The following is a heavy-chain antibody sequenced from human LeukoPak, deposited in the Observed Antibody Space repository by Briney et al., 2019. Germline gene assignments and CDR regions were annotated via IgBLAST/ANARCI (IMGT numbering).Heavy chain of an antibody. CDR2: IYYSGST. D-gene: IGHD1-26*01. V-gene: IGHV4-59*01. Sequence: PSETLSLTCTVSGGSISSYYWSWIRQPPGKGLEWIGYIYYSGSTNYNPSLKSRVTISVDTSKNQFSLKLSSVTAADTAVYYCARGKISGSYYENWYFDLWGRGTLVTVSS. CDR3: ARGKISGSYYENWYFDL. CDR1: GGSISSYY. J-gene: IGHJ2*01.